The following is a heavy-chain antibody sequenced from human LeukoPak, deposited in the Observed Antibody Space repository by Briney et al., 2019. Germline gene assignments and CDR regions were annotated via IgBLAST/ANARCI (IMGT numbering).Heavy chain of an antibody. V-gene: IGHV3-53*01. CDR1: GFTVSSNY. CDR3: ARMMVRGHTYYFDY. CDR2: IYSGGST. J-gene: IGHJ4*02. D-gene: IGHD3-10*01. Sequence: PGGSLRLSSAASGFTVSSNYMSWVRQAPGKGLEWVSVIYSGGSTYYADSVKGRLTISRDNSKNTLYLQMNSLRAEDTAVYYCARMMVRGHTYYFDYWGQGTLVTVSS.